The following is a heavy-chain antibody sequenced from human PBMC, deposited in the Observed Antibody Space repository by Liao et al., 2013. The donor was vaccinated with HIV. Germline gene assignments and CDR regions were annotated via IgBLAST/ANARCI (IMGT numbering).Heavy chain of an antibody. V-gene: IGHV4-34*02. Sequence: QVLLEQWGAGLLTASETLSLTCAVYGESFNIYYWSWIRQSPGKGLEWIGEINPSGSANYNPSLKSRVTISVDTSKKQFSLRLNSVTAADTAVYYCARGRRYYDSGRWGDYWGQGTLVTVSS. D-gene: IGHD3-16*01. CDR2: INPSGSA. CDR3: ARGRRYYDSGRWGDY. J-gene: IGHJ4*02. CDR1: GESFNIYY.